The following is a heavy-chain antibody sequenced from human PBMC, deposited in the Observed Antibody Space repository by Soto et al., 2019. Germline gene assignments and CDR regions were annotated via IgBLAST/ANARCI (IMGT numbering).Heavy chain of an antibody. Sequence: GGSLRLSCAASGFTFSSYAMSWVRQAPGKGLEWVAAISGSGGSTYYADSVKGRFTISRDNSKNTLYLQMNSLRAEDTAVYYCAKVRQQLLDAFDIWGQGTMVTVSS. J-gene: IGHJ3*02. D-gene: IGHD6-13*01. CDR1: GFTFSSYA. CDR3: AKVRQQLLDAFDI. V-gene: IGHV3-23*01. CDR2: ISGSGGST.